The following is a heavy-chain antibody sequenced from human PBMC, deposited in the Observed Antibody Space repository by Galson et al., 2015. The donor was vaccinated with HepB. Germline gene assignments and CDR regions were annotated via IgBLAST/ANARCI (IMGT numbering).Heavy chain of an antibody. J-gene: IGHJ5*02. V-gene: IGHV4-61*02. D-gene: IGHD2-2*01. CDR1: GGSISSGSYY. Sequence: TLSLTCTVSGGSISSGSYYWSWIRQPAGKGLEWIGRVYTSGGTIYNPSLKSRVTMSVDRSKNQFSLKLSSVTAADTAVYYCARERDLVVPAATLEMATTRMVFDPWGQGTLVTVSS. CDR3: ARERDLVVPAATLEMATTRMVFDP. CDR2: VYTSGGT.